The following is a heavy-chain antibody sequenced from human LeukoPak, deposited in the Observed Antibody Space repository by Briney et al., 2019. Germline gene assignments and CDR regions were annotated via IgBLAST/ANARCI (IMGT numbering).Heavy chain of an antibody. CDR1: GFASSSNW. D-gene: IGHD2-15*01. CDR3: ASYRIGYCSGDTCHADWFDP. CDR2: IKEDGSEK. V-gene: IGHV3-7*01. J-gene: IGHJ5*02. Sequence: PGGSLRLSCAASGFASSSNWMSWVRQAPGKGLEWVSHIKEDGSEKYYVDSVKGRFTISRDNAKNSLYLQMNNLRAEDTAVYYCASYRIGYCSGDTCHADWFDPWGQGTLVTVSS.